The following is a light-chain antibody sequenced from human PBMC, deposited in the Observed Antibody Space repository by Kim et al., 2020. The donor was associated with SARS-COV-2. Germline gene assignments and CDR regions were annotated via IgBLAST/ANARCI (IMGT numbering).Light chain of an antibody. J-gene: IGLJ1*01. CDR2: YDT. V-gene: IGLV3-21*04. Sequence: LTQPPSVSVAPGKTATITCGGNDIGSKSVHWYQQRPGQAPLLVIYYDTDRPSGIPERFSGSISGNTATLTISRVEAGDEADYYCQVWDSSSDHRVFGTGTKVTVL. CDR3: QVWDSSSDHRV. CDR1: DIGSKS.